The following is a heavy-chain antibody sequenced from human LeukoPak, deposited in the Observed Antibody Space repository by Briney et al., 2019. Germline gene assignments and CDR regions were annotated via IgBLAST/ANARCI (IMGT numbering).Heavy chain of an antibody. CDR3: ARACQPLGGLSFPDY. V-gene: IGHV7-4-1*02. CDR1: GYTFTSYA. D-gene: IGHD3-16*02. J-gene: IGHJ4*02. CDR2: INPNTGNP. Sequence: GASVKVSCKASGYTFTSYAMNWVRQAPGQGLEWMGWINPNTGNPTYAQAFTGRFVFSLDTSVSTAYLQISSLKAEDTDVYYCARACQPLGGLSFPDYWGQGTLVTVSS.